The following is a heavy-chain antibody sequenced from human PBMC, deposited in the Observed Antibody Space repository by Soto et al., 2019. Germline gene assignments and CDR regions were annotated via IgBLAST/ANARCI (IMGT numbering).Heavy chain of an antibody. J-gene: IGHJ3*01. CDR3: ARGDRGAFDL. D-gene: IGHD1-26*01. CDR1: GFTFSYYW. CDR2: IHSDGSST. Sequence: EVQLVESGGGLVQPGESRRLSWAASGFTFSYYWMHWVRQAPGKGLVWVSRIHSDGSSTTYADSVKDRFTISRDNARNTLYLQMNSLRAEDTAVYYCARGDRGAFDLWGQGTVLTVSS. V-gene: IGHV3-74*03.